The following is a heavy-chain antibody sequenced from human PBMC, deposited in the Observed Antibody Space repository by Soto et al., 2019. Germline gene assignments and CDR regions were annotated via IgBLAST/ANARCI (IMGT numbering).Heavy chain of an antibody. CDR3: ARGAKSGYVGYYYYYMDV. D-gene: IGHD3-3*01. J-gene: IGHJ6*03. CDR2: MNPNSGNT. Sequence: ASVKVSCKASGYTFTSYDINWVRQATGRGLEWMGWMNPNSGNTGYAQKFQGRVTMTRNTSISTAYMELSSLRSEDTAVYYCARGAKSGYVGYYYYYMDVWGKGTTVTVSS. CDR1: GYTFTSYD. V-gene: IGHV1-8*01.